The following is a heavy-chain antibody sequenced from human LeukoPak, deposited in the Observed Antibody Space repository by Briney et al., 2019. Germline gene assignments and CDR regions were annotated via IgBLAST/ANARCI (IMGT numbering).Heavy chain of an antibody. CDR2: MNPNSGNT. Sequence: ASVKVSCKAAGYTFTSYDINWVRQAAGQGLEWMGWMNPNSGNTGSVQKFQGRVTMTRNTSISTAYMELSSLRSEDTAVYYCARGRSVRYYDFWSGYSPYYYYMDVWGKGTTVTVSS. D-gene: IGHD3-3*01. V-gene: IGHV1-8*01. CDR3: ARGRSVRYYDFWSGYSPYYYYMDV. CDR1: GYTFTSYD. J-gene: IGHJ6*03.